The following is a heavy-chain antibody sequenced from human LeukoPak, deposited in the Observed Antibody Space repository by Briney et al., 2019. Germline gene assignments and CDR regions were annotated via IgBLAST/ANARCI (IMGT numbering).Heavy chain of an antibody. CDR3: ARPGLELRTFSGVGY. CDR1: GYSFTSYW. D-gene: IGHD1-7*01. V-gene: IGHV5-51*01. Sequence: GESLKISCKGSGYSFTSYWIGWVRQMPGKGLEWMGIIYPGDSDTRYSPSFQGQVTISADKSISTAYLQWSSLKASDTAMYYCARPGLELRTFSGVGYWGQGTLVTVSS. CDR2: IYPGDSDT. J-gene: IGHJ4*02.